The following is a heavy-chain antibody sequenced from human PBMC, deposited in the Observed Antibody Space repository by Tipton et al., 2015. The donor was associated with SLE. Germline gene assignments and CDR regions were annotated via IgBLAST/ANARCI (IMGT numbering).Heavy chain of an antibody. CDR2: IYTSGST. CDR1: GGSISSYY. J-gene: IGHJ4*02. D-gene: IGHD6-13*01. Sequence: LRLSCTVSGGSISSYYWSWIRQPPGKGLEWIGYIYTSGSTNYNPSLKSRVTISVDTSKNQFSLKLSSVTAADTAVYYCARHYMQQLSDFDYWGQGTLVTVSS. V-gene: IGHV4-4*08. CDR3: ARHYMQQLSDFDY.